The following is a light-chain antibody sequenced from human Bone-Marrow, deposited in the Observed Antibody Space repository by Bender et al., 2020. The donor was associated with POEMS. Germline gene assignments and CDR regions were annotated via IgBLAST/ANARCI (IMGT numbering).Light chain of an antibody. CDR2: DVT. CDR1: SSNIGLYNY. V-gene: IGLV2-8*01. Sequence: QSALTQPPSASGSPGLSVTISCTGTSSNIGLYNYVAWYQKYPGKAPKLLIYDVTKRASGVPDRFSGSKSGNTASLTVSGLQAEDEADYYCGSYAGSNNLVFGGGTKLTVL. J-gene: IGLJ3*02. CDR3: GSYAGSNNLV.